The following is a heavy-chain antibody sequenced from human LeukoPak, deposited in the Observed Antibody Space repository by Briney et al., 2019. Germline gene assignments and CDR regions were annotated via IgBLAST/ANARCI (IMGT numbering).Heavy chain of an antibody. CDR1: GFTFSSNW. Sequence: GGSLRLSCAASGFTFSSNWMHWVRQGPGKGLVWVSRINPDGSRTDYAKSVKGRFTISRDNAKNTLSLEMNSLGDEDTAVYYCSRDFNGRNDFWGQGTLVTVSS. CDR2: INPDGSRT. J-gene: IGHJ4*02. V-gene: IGHV3-74*01. CDR3: SRDFNGRNDF. D-gene: IGHD1-14*01.